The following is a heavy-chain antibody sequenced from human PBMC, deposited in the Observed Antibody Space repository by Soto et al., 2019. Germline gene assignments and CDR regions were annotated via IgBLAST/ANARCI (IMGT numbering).Heavy chain of an antibody. CDR3: AKTPPIYSSSWYVDY. CDR1: GLTFSSYA. Sequence: EVQLLESGGGLVQPGGSLRLSCAASGLTFSSYAMSWVRQAPGKGLEWVSAISGSGSTYYADSVKGRFTISRDNSKNTLYLQMNSLKAEDTAVYYCAKTPPIYSSSWYVDYWGQGTLVTVSS. V-gene: IGHV3-23*01. D-gene: IGHD6-13*01. CDR2: ISGSGST. J-gene: IGHJ4*02.